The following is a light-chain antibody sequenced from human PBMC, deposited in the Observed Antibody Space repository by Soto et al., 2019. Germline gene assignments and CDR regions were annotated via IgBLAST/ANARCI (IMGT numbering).Light chain of an antibody. CDR3: QTYAGVPLT. V-gene: IGKV1-27*01. J-gene: IGKJ4*02. CDR2: AAS. CDR1: QGIDNY. Sequence: DIQRTQSPASLSASVGDRVIITCRASQGIDNYLAWYQQRPWKVPNLRIYAASTLQSGVPARFSGSGSGTEFTLTISSLRPEDVASYYCQTYAGVPLTLGGGTRVETK.